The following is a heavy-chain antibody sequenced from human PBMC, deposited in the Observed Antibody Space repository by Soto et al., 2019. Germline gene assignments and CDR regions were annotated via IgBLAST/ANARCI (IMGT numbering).Heavy chain of an antibody. D-gene: IGHD2-21*01. CDR3: ARVWRYFDY. Sequence: QVQLQQWGAGLLKPSETLSLTCAVYGGSFSGYYWSWIRQPPGKGLEWIGEINHSASTNYNPSLKIRVTISVDTPKNQFSLKLSSVTAADTAVYYCARVWRYFDYWGQGTLVTVSS. V-gene: IGHV4-34*01. CDR1: GGSFSGYY. CDR2: INHSAST. J-gene: IGHJ4*02.